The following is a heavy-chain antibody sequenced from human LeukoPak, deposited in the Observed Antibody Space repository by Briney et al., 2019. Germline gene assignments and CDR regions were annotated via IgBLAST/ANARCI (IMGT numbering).Heavy chain of an antibody. CDR2: ISYDGSNK. D-gene: IGHD6-19*01. CDR1: GFTFSSCG. CDR3: AKDASWGQWLEPTYYYYGMDV. V-gene: IGHV3-30*18. J-gene: IGHJ6*02. Sequence: GGSLRLSCAASGFTFSSCGMHWVRQAPGKGLEWVAVISYDGSNKYYADSVKGRFTISRDNSKNTLYLQMNSLRAEDTAVYYCAKDASWGQWLEPTYYYYGMDVWGQGTTVTVSS.